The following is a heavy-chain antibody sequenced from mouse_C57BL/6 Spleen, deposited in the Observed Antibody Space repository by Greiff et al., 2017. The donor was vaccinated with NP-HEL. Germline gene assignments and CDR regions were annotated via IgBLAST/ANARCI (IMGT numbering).Heavy chain of an antibody. Sequence: EVQLQQSGPVLVKPGASVKMSCKASGYTFTDYYMNWVKQSHGKSLEWIGVINPYNGGTSYNQKFKGKATLTVDKSSSTAYMELNSLTSEDSAVYYCARGVLRSYWYFDVWGTGTTVTVSS. CDR3: ARGVLRSYWYFDV. CDR2: INPYNGGT. J-gene: IGHJ1*03. D-gene: IGHD1-1*01. CDR1: GYTFTDYY. V-gene: IGHV1-19*01.